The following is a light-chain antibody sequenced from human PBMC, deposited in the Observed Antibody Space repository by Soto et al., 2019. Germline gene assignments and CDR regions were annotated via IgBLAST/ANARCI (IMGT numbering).Light chain of an antibody. J-gene: IGLJ1*01. CDR3: QVWASTAEFVV. CDR2: DAT. CDR1: KIGSKI. Sequence: SYDLTQPLSVSVAPGQTAKITCGGDKIGSKIVHWYKQRPGQAPVAVVIDATDPPSGIPDRISASRSGDTATLTISRVDAGDEADYYCQVWASTAEFVVFGSGTKVTVL. V-gene: IGLV3-21*02.